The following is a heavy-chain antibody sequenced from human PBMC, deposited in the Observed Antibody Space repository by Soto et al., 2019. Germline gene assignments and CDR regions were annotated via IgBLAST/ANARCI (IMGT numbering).Heavy chain of an antibody. CDR2: IIPIFGTA. J-gene: IGHJ4*02. D-gene: IGHD3-22*01. CDR1: GGTFSSYA. V-gene: IGHV1-69*13. CDR3: ARFPNYYDSSGYPY. Sequence: SVKVSCKASGGTFSSYAISWVRQAPGQGLEWMGGIIPIFGTANYAQKFQGRVTITADESTSTAYMELSSLRSEDTAVYYCARFPNYYDSSGYPYWGQGTLVTVS.